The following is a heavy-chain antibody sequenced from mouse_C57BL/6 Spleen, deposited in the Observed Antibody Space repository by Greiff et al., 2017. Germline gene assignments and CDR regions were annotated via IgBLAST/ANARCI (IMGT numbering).Heavy chain of an antibody. J-gene: IGHJ2*01. D-gene: IGHD2-5*01. CDR2: IHPNSGST. CDR3: ARDSNYVYFDY. Sequence: SGAELVKPGASVKLSCKASGYTFTSYWMHWVKQRPGQGLEWIGMIHPNSGSTNYNEKFKSKATLTVDKSSSTAYMQLSSLTSEDSAVYYCARDSNYVYFDYWGQGTTLTVSS. CDR1: GYTFTSYW. V-gene: IGHV1-64*01.